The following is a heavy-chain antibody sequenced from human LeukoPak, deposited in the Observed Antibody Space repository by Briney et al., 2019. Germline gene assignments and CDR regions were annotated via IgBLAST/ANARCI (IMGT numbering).Heavy chain of an antibody. CDR1: GYTFTGYY. CDR2: INPNSGGT. J-gene: IGHJ4*02. Sequence: ASVKVSCKASGYTFTGYYMHWVRQAPGQGLEWMGWINPNSGGTNYAQKLQGRVTMTTDTSTSTAYMELRSLRSDDTAVYYCARAPIYSGDITDDYWGQGTLVTVSS. V-gene: IGHV1-2*02. D-gene: IGHD5-12*01. CDR3: ARAPIYSGDITDDY.